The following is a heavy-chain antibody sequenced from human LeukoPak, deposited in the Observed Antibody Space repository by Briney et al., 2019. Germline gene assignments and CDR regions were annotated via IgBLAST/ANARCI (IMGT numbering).Heavy chain of an antibody. CDR1: GVTFSSYW. CDR3: ARDEDGPGALIEY. Sequence: GGSLRLSCAASGVTFSSYWMQCVRQVPGKGLVGVSRINNDGSGATYADSVKGRFTISRDNAKNTLSLQMNSLRDEDTAVYYCARDEDGPGALIEYWGQGALVTVSS. CDR2: INNDGSGA. D-gene: IGHD5-24*01. V-gene: IGHV3-74*01. J-gene: IGHJ4*02.